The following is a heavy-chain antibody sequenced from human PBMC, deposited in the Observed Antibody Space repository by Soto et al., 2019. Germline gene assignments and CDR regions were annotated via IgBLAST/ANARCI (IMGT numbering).Heavy chain of an antibody. J-gene: IGHJ5*02. CDR1: GGSISNTNW. CDR2: IYHSGST. D-gene: IGHD2-2*02. Sequence: QVHLQQSGPGLVRPSGTLSLTCTVSGGSISNTNWWTWVRQSPGKGLEWIGEIYHSGSTSYNPSLRGRVTISVDKSNNHFSLKMRYVTAADTAMYYCGALPPCIELTVLPIPTWGQGTLVTVSS. V-gene: IGHV4-4*02. CDR3: GALPPCIELTVLPIPT.